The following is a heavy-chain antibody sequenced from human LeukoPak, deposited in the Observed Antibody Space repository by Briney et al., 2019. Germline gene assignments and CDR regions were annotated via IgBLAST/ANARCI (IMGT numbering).Heavy chain of an antibody. CDR1: GGSFSGYY. Sequence: SETLSLTCAVYGGSFSGYYWSWIRQPPGKGLEWIGEINHSGSTNYNPSLKSRVTISVDTSKNQSSLKLSSVTAADTAVYYCARGLRDGMDVWGQGTTVTVSS. J-gene: IGHJ6*02. V-gene: IGHV4-34*01. CDR3: ARGLRDGMDV. CDR2: INHSGST.